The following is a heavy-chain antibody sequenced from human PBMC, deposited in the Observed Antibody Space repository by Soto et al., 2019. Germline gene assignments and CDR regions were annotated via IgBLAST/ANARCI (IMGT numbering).Heavy chain of an antibody. V-gene: IGHV4-39*01. D-gene: IGHD6-6*01. CDR1: GGSIRSSSYF. Sequence: QLQLQESGPGLVKPSETLSLTCIVSGGSIRSSSYFWVWIRQPPVKRLEWIGSVSYSGTTYYNPSLKSRVTISVATSKNKFSLQLSSVTAADTAVYYCAKLRVRASSSSPPAPRYFALWGRGTLVTVSS. CDR3: AKLRVRASSSSPPAPRYFAL. J-gene: IGHJ2*01. CDR2: VSYSGTT.